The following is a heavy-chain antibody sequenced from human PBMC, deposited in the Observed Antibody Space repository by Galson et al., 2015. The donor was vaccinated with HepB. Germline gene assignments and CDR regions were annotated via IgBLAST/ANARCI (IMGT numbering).Heavy chain of an antibody. CDR1: GDSVSSTSAA. CDR2: TYYRSKWYN. CDR3: ARVAIAAADAFDI. D-gene: IGHD6-13*01. V-gene: IGHV6-1*01. Sequence: CAISGDSVSSTSAAWSWIRQSPSRGLEWLGRTYYRSKWYNDYAVSVKSRVTINPDTSKNQFSLQLNSVTPEDTAVYYCARVAIAAADAFDIWGQGTMVTVSS. J-gene: IGHJ3*02.